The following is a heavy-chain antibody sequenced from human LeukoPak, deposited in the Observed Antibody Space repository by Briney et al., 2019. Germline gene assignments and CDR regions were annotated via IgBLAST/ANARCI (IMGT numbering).Heavy chain of an antibody. CDR3: ARGIPKGRYYYGSGSPLDY. J-gene: IGHJ4*02. Sequence: SETLSLTCAVYGGSFSGYYWSWIRQPPGKGLEWIWEINHSGSTNYNPSLKSRVTISVDTSKNQFSLKLSSVTAADTAVYYCARGIPKGRYYYGSGSPLDYWGQGTLVTVSS. D-gene: IGHD3-10*01. V-gene: IGHV4-34*01. CDR1: GGSFSGYY. CDR2: INHSGST.